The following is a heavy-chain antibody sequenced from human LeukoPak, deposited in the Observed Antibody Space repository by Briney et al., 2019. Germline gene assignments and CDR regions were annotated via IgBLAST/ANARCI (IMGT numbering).Heavy chain of an antibody. V-gene: IGHV3-23*01. D-gene: IGHD6-6*01. CDR3: VKDLSSSSPACDY. J-gene: IGHJ4*02. CDR1: GVTSSSYA. CDR2: LSGGGGNT. Sequence: PGGSLRLSCAASGVTSSSYAVCIVRQAPGRGLEWVSTLSGGGGNTYYADSVKGRFSISRDNSKNTLYLQMNSLRAEDMAVSYCVKDLSSSSPACDYWGQGTLVTVSS.